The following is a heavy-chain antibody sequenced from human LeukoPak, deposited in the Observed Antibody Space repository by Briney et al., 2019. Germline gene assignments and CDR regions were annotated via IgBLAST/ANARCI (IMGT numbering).Heavy chain of an antibody. Sequence: ASVKVSCKASGYTFTSYGISWVRQAPGQGLEWMGWISAYNGNTNYAQKLQGRVTMATDTSTSTAYMELRSLRSNDTAVYYCARETFNYYDSSGHDAFDIWGQGTMVTVSS. J-gene: IGHJ3*02. V-gene: IGHV1-18*01. CDR2: ISAYNGNT. CDR3: ARETFNYYDSSGHDAFDI. CDR1: GYTFTSYG. D-gene: IGHD3-22*01.